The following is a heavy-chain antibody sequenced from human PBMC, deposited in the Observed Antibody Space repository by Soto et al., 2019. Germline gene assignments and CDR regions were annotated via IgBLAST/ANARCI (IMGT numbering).Heavy chain of an antibody. V-gene: IGHV3-74*01. CDR3: AKVPLRPYYFDY. J-gene: IGHJ4*02. Sequence: GGSLRLSCAASGFTFSTYSMHWVRQAPGKGLVWVSRINTDGGEPTYAASVKGRFTISRANAKNTLYLQMTSLRAEDTALYYWAKVPLRPYYFDYWGPGTMVTVSS. D-gene: IGHD4-17*01. CDR2: INTDGGEP. CDR1: GFTFSTYS.